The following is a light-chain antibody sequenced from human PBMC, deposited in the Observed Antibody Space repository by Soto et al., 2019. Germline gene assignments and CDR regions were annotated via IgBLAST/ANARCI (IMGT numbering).Light chain of an antibody. CDR2: ANK. V-gene: IGLV1-40*01. J-gene: IGLJ7*01. Sequence: QSVLTQPPSVSGAPGQRVTISCTGSSSNIGAGYDVHWYQQLPGTAPKLVIYANKNRPSGVPDRFSGSKSGTSASLAITGLQAEDEADYYCQSYDSSLSGYVFGGGTKVTVL. CDR1: SSNIGAGYD. CDR3: QSYDSSLSGYV.